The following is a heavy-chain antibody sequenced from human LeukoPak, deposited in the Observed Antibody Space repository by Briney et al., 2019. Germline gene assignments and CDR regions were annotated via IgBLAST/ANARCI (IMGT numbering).Heavy chain of an antibody. CDR1: GFTFSSCS. D-gene: IGHD2-2*01. CDR3: ARADIVVVPAAMYGDYLDY. Sequence: PGGSLRLSCAASGFTFSSCSMNWVRQAPGKGLEWVSSISSSSSYIYYADSVKGRFTISRDNAKNSLYLQMNSLRAEDTAVYYCARADIVVVPAAMYGDYLDYWGQGTLVTVSS. CDR2: ISSSSSYI. V-gene: IGHV3-21*01. J-gene: IGHJ4*02.